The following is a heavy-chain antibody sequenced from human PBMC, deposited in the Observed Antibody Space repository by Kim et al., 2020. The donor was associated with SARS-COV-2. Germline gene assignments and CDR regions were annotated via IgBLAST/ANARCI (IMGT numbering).Heavy chain of an antibody. Sequence: ASVKVSCKVSGYTLTELSMHWVRQAPGKGLEWMGGFDTEDGETIYAQKFQGRVTMTEDTSTDTAYMELSSLRSEDTAVYYCAATGAIRVAAGTEFDYWGQGTLVTVSS. CDR1: GYTLTELS. CDR3: AATGAIRVAAGTEFDY. V-gene: IGHV1-24*01. CDR2: FDTEDGET. J-gene: IGHJ4*02. D-gene: IGHD6-13*01.